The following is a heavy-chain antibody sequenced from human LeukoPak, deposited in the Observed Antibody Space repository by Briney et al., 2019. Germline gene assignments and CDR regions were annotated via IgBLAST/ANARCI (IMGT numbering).Heavy chain of an antibody. CDR1: GDSVSRSDSY. Sequence: SETLSLTCSVSGDSVSRSDSYWDWIRQPPGKGLEWIGTIYYSGRTYYSPSLKSRVTMSVDPSNNQFSLNLRSVTAADTAVYCCARRRYYDGNGYLEWGQGTLLSVSS. V-gene: IGHV4-39*01. CDR3: ARRRYYDGNGYLE. J-gene: IGHJ1*01. CDR2: IYYSGRT. D-gene: IGHD3-22*01.